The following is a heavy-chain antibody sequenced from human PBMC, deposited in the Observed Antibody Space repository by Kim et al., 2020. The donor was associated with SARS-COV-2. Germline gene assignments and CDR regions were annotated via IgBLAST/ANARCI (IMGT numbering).Heavy chain of an antibody. J-gene: IGHJ6*03. Sequence: ASVKVSCKASGYTFTGYYMHWVRQAPGQGLEWMGWINPNSGGTNYAQKFQGWVTMTRDTSISTAYMELSRLRSDDTAVYYCARAQTGYSSGWYDLRYYYYYYMDVWGKGTTVTVSS. D-gene: IGHD6-19*01. CDR1: GYTFTGYY. CDR3: ARAQTGYSSGWYDLRYYYYYYMDV. CDR2: INPNSGGT. V-gene: IGHV1-2*04.